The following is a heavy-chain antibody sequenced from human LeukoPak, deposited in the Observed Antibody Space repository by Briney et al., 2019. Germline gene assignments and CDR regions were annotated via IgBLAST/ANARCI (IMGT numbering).Heavy chain of an antibody. Sequence: PGGSLRLSCAASGFTFSSYAMSWVRQAPGKGLEWVSAISGSGGSTYYADSVKGRFTISRDNSKNTLYLQMNSLRAKDTAVYYCAKAVHSSYYYYGMDVWGQGTTVTVSS. V-gene: IGHV3-23*01. CDR2: ISGSGGST. CDR3: AKAVHSSYYYYGMDV. CDR1: GFTFSSYA. D-gene: IGHD2-21*01. J-gene: IGHJ6*02.